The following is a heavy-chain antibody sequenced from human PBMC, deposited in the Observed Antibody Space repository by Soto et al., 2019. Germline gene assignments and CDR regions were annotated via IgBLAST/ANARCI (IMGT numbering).Heavy chain of an antibody. V-gene: IGHV1-69*12. J-gene: IGHJ6*02. Sequence: QVQLVQSGAEVKKPGSSVKVSCKASGGTFSSYAISWVRQAPGQGLEWMGGIIPIFGTANYAQKFQGRVTITADESTSTAYRELSSLRSEDTAVYYCARDKYNWNYSFYYYGMDVWGQGTTVTVSS. CDR2: IIPIFGTA. D-gene: IGHD1-7*01. CDR1: GGTFSSYA. CDR3: ARDKYNWNYSFYYYGMDV.